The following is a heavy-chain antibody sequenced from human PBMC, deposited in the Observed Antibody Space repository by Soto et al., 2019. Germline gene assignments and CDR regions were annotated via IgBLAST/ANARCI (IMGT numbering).Heavy chain of an antibody. CDR3: VRDGTKTLRDWFDT. CDR1: GASISGFY. Sequence: SETLSLTCTVSGASISGFYWSWIRKSAGKGLEWIGRIYATGTTDYNPSLKSRVMMSVDTSKKQFSLKLRSVTAADTAVYYCVRDGTKTLRDWFDTWGQGISVTVSS. V-gene: IGHV4-4*07. J-gene: IGHJ5*02. CDR2: IYATGTT. D-gene: IGHD1-1*01.